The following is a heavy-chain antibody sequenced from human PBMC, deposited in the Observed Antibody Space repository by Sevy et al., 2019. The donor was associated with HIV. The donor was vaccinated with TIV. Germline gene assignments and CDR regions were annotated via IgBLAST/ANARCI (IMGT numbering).Heavy chain of an antibody. V-gene: IGHV1-18*01. CDR3: AREKIPYSSSSWNWFDP. CDR1: GYTFTSYG. J-gene: IGHJ5*02. Sequence: ASVKVSCKASGYTFTSYGISWVRQAPGQGLEWMGWISAYNGNTNYAQKLQGRVTMTTDTSTSTAYMELRSLRSDDTAVYYCAREKIPYSSSSWNWFDPWGQGTLVTVSS. CDR2: ISAYNGNT. D-gene: IGHD6-6*01.